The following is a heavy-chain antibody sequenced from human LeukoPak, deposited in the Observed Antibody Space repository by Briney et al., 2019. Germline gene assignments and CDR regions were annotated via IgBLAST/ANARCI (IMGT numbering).Heavy chain of an antibody. V-gene: IGHV4-59*01. J-gene: IGHJ4*02. Sequence: SETLSLTCTVSGGSISSYYWSWIRQPPGKGLEWIRYIYYSGSTNYNPSLKSRVTISVDTSKNQFSLKLSSVTAADTAVYYCARVETRSPVYYFDYWGQGTLVTVSS. CDR2: IYYSGST. D-gene: IGHD1-14*01. CDR1: GGSISSYY. CDR3: ARVETRSPVYYFDY.